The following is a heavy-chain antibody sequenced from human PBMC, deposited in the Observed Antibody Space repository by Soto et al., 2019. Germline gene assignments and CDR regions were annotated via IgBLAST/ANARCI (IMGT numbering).Heavy chain of an antibody. V-gene: IGHV1-18*01. CDR3: ARTPSYSSSSFTRWFDP. CDR1: GYTFTSYG. D-gene: IGHD6-6*01. Sequence: QVQLVQSGAEVKKPGASVKVSCKASGYTFTSYGISWVRQAPGQGLEWMGWISAYNGNTNYAQKLQGRVTMTTDTSASTAYMELRSLRSDDTAVYYCARTPSYSSSSFTRWFDPWGQGTLVTVSS. J-gene: IGHJ5*02. CDR2: ISAYNGNT.